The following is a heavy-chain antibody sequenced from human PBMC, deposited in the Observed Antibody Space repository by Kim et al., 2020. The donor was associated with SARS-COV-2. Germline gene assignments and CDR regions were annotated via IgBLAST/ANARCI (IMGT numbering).Heavy chain of an antibody. CDR1: GFTFSSYS. CDR2: ISSSSSYI. CDR3: ARGPNQFMWWLIESHHYYYYGMDV. J-gene: IGHJ6*02. Sequence: GGSLRLSCAASGFTFSSYSMNWVRQAPGKGLEWVSSISSSSSYIYYADSVKGRFTISRDNAMNSLYLQMNSLRAEDTAVYYCARGPNQFMWWLIESHHYYYYGMDVWGQGTTVTVSS. D-gene: IGHD2-21*01. V-gene: IGHV3-21*01.